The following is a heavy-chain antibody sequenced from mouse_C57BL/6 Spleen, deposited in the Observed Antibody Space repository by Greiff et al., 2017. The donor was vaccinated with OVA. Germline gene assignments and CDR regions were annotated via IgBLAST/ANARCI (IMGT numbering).Heavy chain of an antibody. CDR2: IHPNSGST. Sequence: VQLQQSGAELVKPGASVKLSCKASGYTFTSYWMHWVKQRPGQGLEWIGMIHPNSGSTNYNEKFKSKATLTVDKSSSTAYMQLSSLTSEDSAVYYCARRDYDRGYYFDYWGQGTTLTVSS. J-gene: IGHJ2*01. CDR3: ARRDYDRGYYFDY. V-gene: IGHV1-64*01. CDR1: GYTFTSYW. D-gene: IGHD2-4*01.